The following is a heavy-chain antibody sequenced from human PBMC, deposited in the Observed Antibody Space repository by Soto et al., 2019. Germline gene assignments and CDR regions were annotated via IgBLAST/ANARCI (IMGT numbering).Heavy chain of an antibody. CDR3: ARDPGYTYYYDSSVFPGGMDV. J-gene: IGHJ6*02. CDR1: GYTFTSYG. D-gene: IGHD3-22*01. Sequence: QVQLVQSGAEVKKPGASVKVSCKASGYTFTSYGISWVRQAPGQGLEWMGWISAYNGNTNYAQKLHGRVTMTTDTSTSTAYMELRSLRSDDTAVYYCARDPGYTYYYDSSVFPGGMDVWGQGTTVTVSS. CDR2: ISAYNGNT. V-gene: IGHV1-18*01.